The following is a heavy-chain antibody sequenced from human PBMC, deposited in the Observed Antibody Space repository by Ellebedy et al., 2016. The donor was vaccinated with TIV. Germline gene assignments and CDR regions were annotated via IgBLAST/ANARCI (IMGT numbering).Heavy chain of an antibody. V-gene: IGHV1-18*01. Sequence: AASVKVSCKASGYSFGSYGISWVRQAPGQGPEWMGWINTNNGNTNYAEKGQGRVTMTRDSSTNTAYLELRSLRSDDTAVYYCATGRSGWYPDYWGQGTLVTVSS. CDR2: INTNNGNT. CDR1: GYSFGSYG. J-gene: IGHJ4*02. D-gene: IGHD6-19*01. CDR3: ATGRSGWYPDY.